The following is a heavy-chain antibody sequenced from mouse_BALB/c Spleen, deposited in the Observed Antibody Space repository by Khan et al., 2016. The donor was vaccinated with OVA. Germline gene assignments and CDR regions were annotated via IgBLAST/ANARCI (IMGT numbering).Heavy chain of an antibody. CDR1: GYTFTNYG. D-gene: IGHD1-1*02. CDR3: ASGGYWYFDV. J-gene: IGHJ1*01. Sequence: QIQLVQSRPELKKPRETVKISCKASGYTFTNYGMNWVKQAPGKGLKWMGWINTYTGEPTYADDFKGRFAFSLETSASTAYLQINNLKNEDTATYFCASGGYWYFDVWGAGTTVTVSS. CDR2: INTYTGEP. V-gene: IGHV9-3-1*01.